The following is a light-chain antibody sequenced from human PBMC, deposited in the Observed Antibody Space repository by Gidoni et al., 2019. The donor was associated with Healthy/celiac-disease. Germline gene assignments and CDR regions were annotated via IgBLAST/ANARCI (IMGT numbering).Light chain of an antibody. Sequence: EIVLTQSPATLSLSPGERATLSCRASQSVSSYLAWYQQQPGQAPRLLIYDASNRATGIPARVSGSGYGTDFTLTISSLEPEDFAVYYCQQRSNWPLTFGGGTKVEIK. J-gene: IGKJ4*01. CDR3: QQRSNWPLT. CDR1: QSVSSY. CDR2: DAS. V-gene: IGKV3-11*01.